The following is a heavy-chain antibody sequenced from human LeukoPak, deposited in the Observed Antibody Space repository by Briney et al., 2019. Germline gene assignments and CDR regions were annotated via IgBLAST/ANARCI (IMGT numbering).Heavy chain of an antibody. J-gene: IGHJ4*02. CDR1: GFTFSSYW. D-gene: IGHD6-19*01. CDR2: IKQDGSEK. V-gene: IGHV3-7*01. Sequence: GGSLRLSCAASGFTFSSYWMSWVRQAPGKGLEWVANIKQDGSEKYYVDSVKGRFTISRDNAKNSLYLQMNSLRAEDTAVYYCARDATSGRYDLDYWGQGTLVTVSS. CDR3: ARDATSGRYDLDY.